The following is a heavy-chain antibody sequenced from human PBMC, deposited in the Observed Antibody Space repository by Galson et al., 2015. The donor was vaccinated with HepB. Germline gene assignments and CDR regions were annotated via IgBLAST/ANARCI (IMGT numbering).Heavy chain of an antibody. J-gene: IGHJ4*02. V-gene: IGHV1-46*03. D-gene: IGHD3-16*02. Sequence: SVKVSCKASGYTFTSYYMRWVRQAPGQGLEWMGIINPSGGSTSYAQKFQGRVTMTRDTSTSTVYMELSSLRSEDTAVYYCARDSDYDYVWGSYRPNSGPGYWGQGTLVTVSS. CDR2: INPSGGST. CDR1: GYTFTSYY. CDR3: ARDSDYDYVWGSYRPNSGPGY.